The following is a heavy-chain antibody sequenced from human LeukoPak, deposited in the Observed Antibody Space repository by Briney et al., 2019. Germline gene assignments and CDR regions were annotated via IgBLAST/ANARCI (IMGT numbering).Heavy chain of an antibody. CDR2: ISGSGGST. CDR1: GFTVSSNY. V-gene: IGHV3-23*01. D-gene: IGHD1-26*01. CDR3: AKELGAVVFWYFDL. J-gene: IGHJ2*01. Sequence: PGGSLRLSCAASGFTVSSNYMSWVRQAPGKGLEWVSAISGSGGSTDYADSVKGRFTISRDNSKNTLYLQMNSLRAEDTAVYYCAKELGAVVFWYFDLWGRGTLVTVSS.